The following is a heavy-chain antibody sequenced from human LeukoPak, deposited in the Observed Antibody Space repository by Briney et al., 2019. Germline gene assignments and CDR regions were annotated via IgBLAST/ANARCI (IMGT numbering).Heavy chain of an antibody. CDR1: GYTFTSYG. J-gene: IGHJ3*02. CDR3: ARVGGYITDAFDI. Sequence: ASVKVSCKASGYTFTSYGISWVRQAPGQGLEWMGWINPNSGGTNYAQKFQGRVTMTRDTSISTAYMERSRLRSDDTAVYYCARVGGYITDAFDIWGQGTMVTVSS. CDR2: INPNSGGT. D-gene: IGHD5-12*01. V-gene: IGHV1-2*02.